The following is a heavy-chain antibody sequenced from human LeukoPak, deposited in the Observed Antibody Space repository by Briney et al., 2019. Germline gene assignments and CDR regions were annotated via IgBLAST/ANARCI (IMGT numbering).Heavy chain of an antibody. J-gene: IGHJ4*02. CDR1: GFTFNSYS. Sequence: HPGRSLRLSCAASGFTFNSYSMHWVRQAPGKGLEWVTAISDDETYKFYADSVKGRFTISRDNSKNTLYLQMGSLRTEDMAVYYCARRGYSYGYDYWGQGTLVTVSS. V-gene: IGHV3-30*14. CDR2: ISDDETYK. D-gene: IGHD5-18*01. CDR3: ARRGYSYGYDY.